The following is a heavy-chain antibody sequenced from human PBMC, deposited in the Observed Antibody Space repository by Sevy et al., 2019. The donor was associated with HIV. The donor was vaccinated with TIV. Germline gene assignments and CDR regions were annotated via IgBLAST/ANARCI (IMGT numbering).Heavy chain of an antibody. Sequence: GGSLRLSCAASGFTFSGYWMNWVRQAPGKGLEWVANIKQDGSENYYVDSVKGRFTISRDNAKNSLYLQMNSLRAEDTAVYYCARDTPSVSWYAGIYYYYGLDVWGQGTTVTVSS. V-gene: IGHV3-7*01. J-gene: IGHJ6*02. CDR2: IKQDGSEN. CDR1: GFTFSGYW. CDR3: ARDTPSVSWYAGIYYYYGLDV. D-gene: IGHD2-2*01.